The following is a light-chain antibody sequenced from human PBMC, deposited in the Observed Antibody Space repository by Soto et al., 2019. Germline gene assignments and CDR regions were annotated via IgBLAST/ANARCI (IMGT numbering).Light chain of an antibody. CDR2: EDD. CDR1: SSDVGSYRL. CDR3: SSYAGRSTFVV. Sequence: QSVLTQPASVSASPGEPITISCTGTSSDVGSYRLVSWYQQHPGKAPKLMIYEDDERPSGVSNRFSGSKSGNTASLTISGLQAEDEADYYCSSYAGRSTFVVFGGGTKVTVL. V-gene: IGLV2-23*01. J-gene: IGLJ2*01.